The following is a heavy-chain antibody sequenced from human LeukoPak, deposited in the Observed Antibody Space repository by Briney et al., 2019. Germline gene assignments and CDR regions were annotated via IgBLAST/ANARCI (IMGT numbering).Heavy chain of an antibody. CDR1: GGSISSGGYY. V-gene: IGHV4-31*03. D-gene: IGHD6-6*01. CDR2: IYYSGST. J-gene: IGHJ4*02. Sequence: SETLSLTCTVSGGSISSGGYYWSWIRQHPGKGLEWIGYIYYSGSTYYNPSLKSRVTISVDTSKNQFSLKLSSVTAADTAVYYCARLALEYSSSSGPSGRLYYFDYWGQGTLVTVSS. CDR3: ARLALEYSSSSGPSGRLYYFDY.